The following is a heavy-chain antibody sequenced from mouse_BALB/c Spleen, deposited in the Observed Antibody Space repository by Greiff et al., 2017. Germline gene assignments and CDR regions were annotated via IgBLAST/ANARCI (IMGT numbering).Heavy chain of an antibody. Sequence: EVQVVESGGGLVKPGGSLKLSCAASGFTFSSYAMSWVRQTPEKRLEWVASISSGGSTYYPDSVKGRFTISRDNARNILYLQMSSLRSEDTAMYYCARVRDYGYDPLFDYWGQGTTLTVSS. CDR3: ARVRDYGYDPLFDY. V-gene: IGHV5-6-5*01. CDR1: GFTFSSYA. J-gene: IGHJ2*01. CDR2: ISSGGST. D-gene: IGHD2-2*01.